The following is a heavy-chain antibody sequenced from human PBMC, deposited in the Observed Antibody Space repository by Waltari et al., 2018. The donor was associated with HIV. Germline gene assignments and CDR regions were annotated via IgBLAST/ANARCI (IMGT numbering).Heavy chain of an antibody. D-gene: IGHD6-6*01. Sequence: QVQLVQSGAEVKKPGASVKVSCKASGYTFTAYYIHWVRQAPGQGLEWMGWINPNSGGTHYAQKFQGRVTMTRDTSISTAYMERSRLRSDDTAVYYCATLTARYSNSPEYGMGVWGQGTTVTVSS. CDR1: GYTFTAYY. CDR2: INPNSGGT. CDR3: ATLTARYSNSPEYGMGV. J-gene: IGHJ6*02. V-gene: IGHV1-2*02.